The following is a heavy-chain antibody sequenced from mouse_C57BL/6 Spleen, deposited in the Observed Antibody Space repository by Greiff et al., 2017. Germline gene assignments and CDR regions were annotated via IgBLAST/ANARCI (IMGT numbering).Heavy chain of an antibody. D-gene: IGHD1-3*01. Sequence: QVHVKQPGAELVMPGASVKLSCKASGYTFTSYWMHWVKQRPGQGLEWIGEIDPSDSYTNYNQKFKGKSTLTVDKSSSTAYMQLSSLTSEDSAVYYCARRGGKELFDVWGTGTTVTVSS. CDR1: GYTFTSYW. V-gene: IGHV1-69*01. CDR2: IDPSDSYT. J-gene: IGHJ1*03. CDR3: ARRGGKELFDV.